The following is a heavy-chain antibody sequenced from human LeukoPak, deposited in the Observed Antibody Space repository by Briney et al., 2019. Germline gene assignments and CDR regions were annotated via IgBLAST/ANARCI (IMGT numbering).Heavy chain of an antibody. J-gene: IGHJ6*03. CDR2: VNPNSGGT. CDR1: GYTFTGYY. CDR3: ARVSGDQDYYYMDV. V-gene: IGHV1-2*02. D-gene: IGHD7-27*01. Sequence: ASVTVSCKASGYTFTGYYMHWVRQAPGQGLEWMGWVNPNSGGTNYAQKFQGRVTMTRDTSISTAYMELSRLRSDDTAVYYCARVSGDQDYYYMDVWGKGTTVTISS.